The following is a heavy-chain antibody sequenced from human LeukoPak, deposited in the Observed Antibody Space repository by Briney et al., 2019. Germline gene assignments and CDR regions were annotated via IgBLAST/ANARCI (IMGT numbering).Heavy chain of an antibody. CDR3: AKGTGGRYCSSTSCYGAYYYYGMDV. CDR1: GFTFSSYA. J-gene: IGHJ6*02. Sequence: GGSLRLSCAASGFTFSSYAMSWVRQAPGKGLEWVSAISGSGGSTYYADSVKGRFTISRDNSKNTLYLQMNSLRAEDTAVYYCAKGTGGRYCSSTSCYGAYYYYGMDVWGQGTTVTVSS. V-gene: IGHV3-23*01. CDR2: ISGSGGST. D-gene: IGHD2-2*01.